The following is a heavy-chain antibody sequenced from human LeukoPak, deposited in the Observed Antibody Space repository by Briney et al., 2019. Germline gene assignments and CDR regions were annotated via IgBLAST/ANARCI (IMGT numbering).Heavy chain of an antibody. CDR2: INHSGST. Sequence: SETLSLTCAVYGGSFSGYYWSWIRQPPGKGLEWIGEINHSGSTNYNPSLKSRVTISVDTSKNQFSLKLSSVTAADTAVYYCARGWGRDGYNFVFRPRAFDIWGQGTMVTVSS. J-gene: IGHJ3*02. CDR3: ARGWGRDGYNFVFRPRAFDI. D-gene: IGHD5-24*01. V-gene: IGHV4-34*01. CDR1: GGSFSGYY.